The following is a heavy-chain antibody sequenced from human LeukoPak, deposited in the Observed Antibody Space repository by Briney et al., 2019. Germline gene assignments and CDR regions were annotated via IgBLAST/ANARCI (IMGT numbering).Heavy chain of an antibody. D-gene: IGHD4-17*01. CDR1: GGSMSSSSYY. J-gene: IGHJ4*02. CDR3: ARDYGDFFDY. V-gene: IGHV4-39*07. Sequence: SEPLSLTCTVSGGSMSSSSYYWGWIRQPPGKGLEWIGSIYHSGSTYYNPSLKSRVTISVDTSKNQFSLKLSSVTAADTAVYYCARDYGDFFDYWGQGTLVTVSS. CDR2: IYHSGST.